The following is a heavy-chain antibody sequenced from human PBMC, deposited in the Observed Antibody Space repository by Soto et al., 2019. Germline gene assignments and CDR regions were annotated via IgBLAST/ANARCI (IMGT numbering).Heavy chain of an antibody. CDR1: GFTFSNYE. CDR2: IGTSETNT. D-gene: IGHD2-21*01. CDR3: ARDELNCGGDCFAF. V-gene: IGHV3-48*03. J-gene: IGHJ4*02. Sequence: EVQLVESGGGLVQPGLSLRLSCAASGFTFSNYEFNWVRQAPGRGLEWISYIGTSETNTYYAASVKGRFTVSRDNAKNSVYLQMNSLRAEDTAIYYCARDELNCGGDCFAFWGQGALVTVSS.